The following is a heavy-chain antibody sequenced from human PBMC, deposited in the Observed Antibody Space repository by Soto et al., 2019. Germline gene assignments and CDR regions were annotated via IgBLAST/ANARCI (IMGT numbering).Heavy chain of an antibody. CDR1: GGTFSSYT. J-gene: IGHJ2*01. CDR3: ARGNHRWLQLWYFDL. CDR2: IIPIFGTA. D-gene: IGHD5-12*01. V-gene: IGHV1-69*12. Sequence: QVQLVQSGAEVKKPGSSGTVSCKASGGTFSSYTISWVRQAPGQGLEWMGGIIPIFGTANYAQKFQGRVTITADESTSTAYIELSSLRSEDTAVYYCARGNHRWLQLWYFDLWGRGTLVTVSS.